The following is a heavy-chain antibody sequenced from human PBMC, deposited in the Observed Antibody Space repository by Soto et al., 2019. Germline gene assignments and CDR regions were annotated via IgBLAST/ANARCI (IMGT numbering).Heavy chain of an antibody. CDR3: ARGLGSSGWYSPWEAFEI. D-gene: IGHD6-19*01. J-gene: IGHJ3*02. CDR2: IKQDGNEK. CDR1: GFTFSDYW. Sequence: EVQLVESGGGLVQPGGSLRLSCAVSGFTFSDYWMSLVSQAPGKGLEWVAKIKQDGNEKYYVDSVKGRFTIARDNAKNSLYLQMNSLRAEDTAVYYCARGLGSSGWYSPWEAFEIWGPGKMVTVSS. V-gene: IGHV3-7*01.